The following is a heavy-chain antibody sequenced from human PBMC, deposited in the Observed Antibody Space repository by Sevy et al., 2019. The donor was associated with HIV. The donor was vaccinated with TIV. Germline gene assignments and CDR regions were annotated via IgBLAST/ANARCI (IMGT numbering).Heavy chain of an antibody. CDR1: GFTFSTSG. J-gene: IGHJ4*02. D-gene: IGHD1-26*01. V-gene: IGHV3-30*02. CDR2: IRYNGRNK. CDR3: ARDLISGSYSQSLDY. Sequence: GGSLRLSCVASGFTFSTSGMHWVRQAPGKGLEWVAFIRYNGRNKHYPDSVKGRFTISRDNSKNTVYLQMDSLRVEDTAVYYCARDLISGSYSQSLDYWGQGTLVTVSS.